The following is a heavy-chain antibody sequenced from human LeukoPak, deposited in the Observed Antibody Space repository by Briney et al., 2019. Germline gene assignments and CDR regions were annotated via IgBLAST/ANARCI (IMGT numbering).Heavy chain of an antibody. J-gene: IGHJ4*02. Sequence: GGSLRLSCAASGFTFNNYGMHWVRQAPGKGLEWVAFIRYNGNNQYYADSVKGRFTISRDNSKNTLYLQMNSLRAEDTAVYYCARDSSSEFDYWGQGTLVTVSS. CDR1: GFTFNNYG. V-gene: IGHV3-30*02. CDR3: ARDSSSEFDY. D-gene: IGHD6-6*01. CDR2: IRYNGNNQ.